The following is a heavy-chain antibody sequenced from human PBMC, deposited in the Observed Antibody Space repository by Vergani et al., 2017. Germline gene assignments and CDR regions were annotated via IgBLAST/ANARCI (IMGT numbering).Heavy chain of an antibody. V-gene: IGHV3-74*01. CDR3: ATKSCGTPGCQIGYFRE. CDR2: INSDGSST. Sequence: EVQLVESGGGLVQPGGSLRLSCAASGFTFSSYWMHWVRQAPGKGLVWVSRINSDGSSTSYADSVKGRFTISRDNAKNTLYLQMNSLRAEDTAVSYCATKSCGTPGCQIGYFREWGQGTLVTVSS. CDR1: GFTFSSYW. D-gene: IGHD1-1*01. J-gene: IGHJ1*01.